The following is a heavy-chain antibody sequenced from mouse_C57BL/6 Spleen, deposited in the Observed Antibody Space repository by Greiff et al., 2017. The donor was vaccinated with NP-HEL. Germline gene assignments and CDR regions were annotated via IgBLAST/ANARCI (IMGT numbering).Heavy chain of an antibody. Sequence: QSGPGLVKPSQSLSLTCTVTGYSITSGYGWNWIRQFPGNKLEWMGYISYSGSTNYNPSLKSRISITRDTSKNQFFLQLKSVTTEDTATYYCARTARIKYWGQGTTLTVSS. J-gene: IGHJ2*01. D-gene: IGHD1-2*01. V-gene: IGHV3-2*02. CDR3: ARTARIKY. CDR2: ISYSGST. CDR1: GYSITSGYG.